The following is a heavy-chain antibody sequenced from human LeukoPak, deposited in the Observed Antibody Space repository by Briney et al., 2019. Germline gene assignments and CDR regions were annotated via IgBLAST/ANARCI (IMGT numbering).Heavy chain of an antibody. J-gene: IGHJ4*02. V-gene: IGHV4-4*07. CDR1: GDSISTYY. CDR3: ARHRGVAFDY. D-gene: IGHD3-10*01. CDR2: FYTSGST. Sequence: SETLSLTCTVSGDSISTYYWSWIRQPAGKGLGWIGHFYTSGSTNYTPSLKSRVTMSVDTSKNQFSLKLISVTPADTAVYYCARHRGVAFDYWGQGTLVTVSS.